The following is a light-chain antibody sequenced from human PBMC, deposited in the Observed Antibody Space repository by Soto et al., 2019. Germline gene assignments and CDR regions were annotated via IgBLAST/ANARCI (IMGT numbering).Light chain of an antibody. CDR1: QSVSSL. CDR3: QQYHYWPYT. V-gene: IGKV3-15*01. Sequence: TQSPATLSVSPGERVTLSCRASQSVSSLLAWYQQKPGQAPRLLIYSTSTRATGIPARFNGSGSGTEFTLTISSLQSEDFAIYYCQQYHYWPYTFGQGTKLEIK. CDR2: STS. J-gene: IGKJ2*01.